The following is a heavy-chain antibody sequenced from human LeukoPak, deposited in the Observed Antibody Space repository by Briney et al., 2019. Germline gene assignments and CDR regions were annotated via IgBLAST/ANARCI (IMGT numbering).Heavy chain of an antibody. Sequence: PSETLSLTCTVSGRSISSYYWSWIRQPPGKGLEWIGYIYYSGSTNYNPSLKSRVTISVHTSKNQFSLKLSSVAAADPGVYYCARDSPDCSGGSCYSVFDYWGQGTLVTVSS. CDR3: ARDSPDCSGGSCYSVFDY. V-gene: IGHV4-59*01. D-gene: IGHD2-15*01. CDR1: GRSISSYY. CDR2: IYYSGST. J-gene: IGHJ4*02.